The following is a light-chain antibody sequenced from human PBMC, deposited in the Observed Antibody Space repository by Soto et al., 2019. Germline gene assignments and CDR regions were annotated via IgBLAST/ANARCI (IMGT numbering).Light chain of an antibody. Sequence: QSVLTQPASVSGSPGQSITISCTGTSSDVVGYNYVSWYQHHPGKAPKLMIYDVSNRPSGVSNRFSGSKSGNTASLTISGLQPEDEADYYCSSYTTRNTRKLVFGTGTKVTVL. J-gene: IGLJ1*01. CDR1: SSDVVGYNY. CDR2: DVS. V-gene: IGLV2-14*03. CDR3: SSYTTRNTRKLV.